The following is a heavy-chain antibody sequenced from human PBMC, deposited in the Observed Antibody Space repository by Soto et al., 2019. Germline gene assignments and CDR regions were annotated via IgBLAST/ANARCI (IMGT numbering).Heavy chain of an antibody. J-gene: IGHJ6*02. CDR1: GGSISSGGYY. Sequence: PSETLSLTCTVSGGSISSGGYYWSWTRQHPGKGLEWIGYIYYSGSTYYNPSLKSRVTISVDTSKNQFSLKLSSVTAADTAVYYCARGHSSSNGLYYYYGMDVWGQGTTVTVSS. V-gene: IGHV4-31*03. CDR3: ARGHSSSNGLYYYYGMDV. CDR2: IYYSGST. D-gene: IGHD6-6*01.